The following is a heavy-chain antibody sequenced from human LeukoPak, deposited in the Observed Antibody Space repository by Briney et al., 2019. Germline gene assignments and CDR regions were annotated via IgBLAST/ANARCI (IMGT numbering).Heavy chain of an antibody. Sequence: PGGSLRLSCAASGFTVSSNYMSWVRQAPGKGLEWVSVVYSGGSTYYADSVKGRFTISRDNSKNTLYLQMNSLRAEDTAVYYCARTTQGYCSSTSCSDAFDIWGQGTMVTVSS. CDR3: ARTTQGYCSSTSCSDAFDI. CDR2: VYSGGST. D-gene: IGHD2-2*01. V-gene: IGHV3-53*01. CDR1: GFTVSSNY. J-gene: IGHJ3*02.